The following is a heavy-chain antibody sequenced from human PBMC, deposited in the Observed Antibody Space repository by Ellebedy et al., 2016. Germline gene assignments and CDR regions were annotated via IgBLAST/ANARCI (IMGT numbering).Heavy chain of an antibody. CDR2: ISSSSSYI. D-gene: IGHD3-16*02. J-gene: IGHJ4*02. CDR3: ARSTFGGVIVTVYYFDY. Sequence: GESLKISCAASGFTFSSYSMNWVRQAPGKGLEWVSSISSSSSYIYYADSVKGRFTISRDNAKNSLYLQMNSLRAEDTAVYYCARSTFGGVIVTVYYFDYWGQGTLVTVSS. CDR1: GFTFSSYS. V-gene: IGHV3-21*01.